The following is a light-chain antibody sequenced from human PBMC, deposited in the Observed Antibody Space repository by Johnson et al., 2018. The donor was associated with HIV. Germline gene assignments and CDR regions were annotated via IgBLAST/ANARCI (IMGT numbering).Light chain of an antibody. Sequence: QSVLTQPPSVSAAPGQKVTISCSGSSSNIGNNYVSWYQQLPGTAPKLLIYDNNKRPSGIPDRFSASKSGPSATLGITGPRPGAEADYYCGTWDSRLSAGGYVFGTGTKVTVL. J-gene: IGLJ1*01. V-gene: IGLV1-51*01. CDR2: DNN. CDR1: SSNIGNNY. CDR3: GTWDSRLSAGGYV.